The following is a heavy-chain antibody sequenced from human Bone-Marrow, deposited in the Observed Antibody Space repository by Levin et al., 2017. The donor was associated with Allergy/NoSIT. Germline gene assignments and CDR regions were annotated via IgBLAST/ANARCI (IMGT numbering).Heavy chain of an antibody. CDR1: GYTFTSYD. V-gene: IGHV1-8*01. CDR3: ARVRRLAVQGTVSRGIYGMDV. D-gene: IGHD6-19*01. Sequence: GESLKISCQASGYTFTSYDIDWVRQAPGQGPEWMGWMNPNSGNTDQAQKFQGRLSMTRNTSISTAYMELSSLTSEDTAVYLCARVRRLAVQGTVSRGIYGMDVWGQGTPVTVSS. CDR2: MNPNSGNT. J-gene: IGHJ6*01.